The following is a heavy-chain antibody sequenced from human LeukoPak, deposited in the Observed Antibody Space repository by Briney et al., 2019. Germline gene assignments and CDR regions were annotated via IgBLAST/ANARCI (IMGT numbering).Heavy chain of an antibody. J-gene: IGHJ3*02. Sequence: GGSLRLSCAASGFVVSSNHMNWVRQAPGKGLEWVSLIYSGGGTNYTDSVKGRFTISRDNSKNTLYLQVNSLRAEDTAVYYCARGGSYLSAFDIWGQGTMVTVSS. V-gene: IGHV3-53*01. D-gene: IGHD1-26*01. CDR3: ARGGSYLSAFDI. CDR1: GFVVSSNH. CDR2: IYSGGGT.